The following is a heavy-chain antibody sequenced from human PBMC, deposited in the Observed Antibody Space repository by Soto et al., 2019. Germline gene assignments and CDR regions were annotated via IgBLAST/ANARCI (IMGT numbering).Heavy chain of an antibody. V-gene: IGHV1-69*12. CDR3: ARTPNHAGYCISTICSNWFDP. CDR1: GGNFSSYA. J-gene: IGHJ5*02. Sequence: QVQLVQSGAEVKKPGSSVKVSCKASGGNFSSYAISWVRQAPGQGLEWMGGIIPIFGTANYAQKFQGRVTITADESTSTAYMEPSSLRSEDTAVYNCARTPNHAGYCISTICSNWFDPWGQGTLVTVSS. CDR2: IIPIFGTA. D-gene: IGHD2-2*01.